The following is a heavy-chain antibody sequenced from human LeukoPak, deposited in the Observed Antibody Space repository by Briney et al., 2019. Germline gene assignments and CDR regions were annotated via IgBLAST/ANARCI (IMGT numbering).Heavy chain of an antibody. CDR3: ARDYGDLPARVPYFDY. D-gene: IGHD4-17*01. Sequence: GGSLRLSCAASGFMFSSHEMNWVRQAPGKGLEWVSYISSSGTTIYYADSVKGRFTISRDNAKNSLYLQMKSLRDEDTAIYYCARDYGDLPARVPYFDYWGQGTLVTVSS. CDR1: GFMFSSHE. V-gene: IGHV3-48*03. CDR2: ISSSGTTI. J-gene: IGHJ4*02.